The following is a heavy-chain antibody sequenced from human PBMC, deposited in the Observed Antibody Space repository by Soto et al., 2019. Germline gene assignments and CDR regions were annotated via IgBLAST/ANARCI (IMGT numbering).Heavy chain of an antibody. CDR3: ARPHCNYVRFEYYFDY. CDR1: GGNFSSYA. D-gene: IGHD1-7*01. Sequence: AAVKISCKDSGGNFSSYAISWVRQAPGQGLEWMGGIIPIFGTANYAQKFQGRVTITADKSTSTAYMELSSLRSEDTAVYYCARPHCNYVRFEYYFDYWGQGTLVTVSS. J-gene: IGHJ4*02. CDR2: IIPIFGTA. V-gene: IGHV1-69*06.